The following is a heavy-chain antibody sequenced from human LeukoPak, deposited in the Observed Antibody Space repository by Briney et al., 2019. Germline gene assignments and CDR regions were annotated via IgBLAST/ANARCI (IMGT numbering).Heavy chain of an antibody. V-gene: IGHV4-59*01. CDR2: IYYSGST. CDR3: ARARYDFWSGYYTGSGYFDY. CDR1: GGSISSYY. D-gene: IGHD3-3*01. Sequence: SETLSLTCTVSGGSISSYYWSWLRQPPGKGLEWIGYIYYSGSTNYNPSLKSRVTISVDTSKNQFSLKLSSVTAADTAVYYCARARYDFWSGYYTGSGYFDYWGQGTLVTVSS. J-gene: IGHJ4*02.